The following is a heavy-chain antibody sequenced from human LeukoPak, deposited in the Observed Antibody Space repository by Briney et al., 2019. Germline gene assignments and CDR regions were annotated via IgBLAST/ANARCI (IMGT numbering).Heavy chain of an antibody. J-gene: IGHJ6*02. Sequence: PGGSLRLSCVASGFNFSDYYMNWIRQSPGKGLEWISYMSSRSGIIYYADSMKGRFTISRDNARNSLYLQMNSLRVDDTAVYYCAGGLLEAQGWLQWLGTVYSMDVWGQGTPVTVSS. V-gene: IGHV3-11*01. CDR2: MSSRSGII. CDR1: GFNFSDYY. D-gene: IGHD5-24*01. CDR3: AGGLLEAQGWLQWLGTVYSMDV.